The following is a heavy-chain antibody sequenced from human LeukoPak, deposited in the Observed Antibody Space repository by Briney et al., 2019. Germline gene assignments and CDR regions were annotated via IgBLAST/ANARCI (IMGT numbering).Heavy chain of an antibody. CDR1: GFTFDDYA. D-gene: IGHD3-10*01. V-gene: IGHV3-33*08. CDR2: IWYDGSNK. Sequence: PGGSLRLSCAASGFTFDDYAMHWVRQAPGKGLEWVAVIWYDGSNKYYADSVKGRFTISRDNSKNTLYLQMNSLRAEDTAVYYCASLRITMVRGASLKYGMDVWGQGTTVTVSS. J-gene: IGHJ6*02. CDR3: ASLRITMVRGASLKYGMDV.